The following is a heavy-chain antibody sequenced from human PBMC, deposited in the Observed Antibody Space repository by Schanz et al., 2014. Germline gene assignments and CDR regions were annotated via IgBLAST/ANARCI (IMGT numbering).Heavy chain of an antibody. Sequence: EVQLVESGGGMVQPGRSLRLSCAASGFTFSSYSLAWVRQAPGKGLEWVSFISTGRYLYYPDSVKGRFTISRDNAKNSLYLQMNSLRHDDTAFYYCARAPAANAIPDYFDYWGQGSLVTVSS. CDR3: ARAPAANAIPDYFDY. V-gene: IGHV3-21*04. CDR2: ISTGRYL. CDR1: GFTFSSYS. D-gene: IGHD6-25*01. J-gene: IGHJ4*02.